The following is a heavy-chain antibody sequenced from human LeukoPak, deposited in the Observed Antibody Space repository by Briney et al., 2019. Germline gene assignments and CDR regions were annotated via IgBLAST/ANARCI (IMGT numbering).Heavy chain of an antibody. D-gene: IGHD3-9*01. CDR3: ARDADDILTGYWSY. CDR2: IYSGCST. Sequence: GGSLRLSCAASGFTVSSNYMSWVRQAPGKGLEWVSVIYSGCSTYYADSVKGRFTISRDNSKNTLYLQMNSLRAEDTAVYYCARDADDILTGYWSYWGQGTLVTVSS. J-gene: IGHJ4*02. V-gene: IGHV3-66*01. CDR1: GFTVSSNY.